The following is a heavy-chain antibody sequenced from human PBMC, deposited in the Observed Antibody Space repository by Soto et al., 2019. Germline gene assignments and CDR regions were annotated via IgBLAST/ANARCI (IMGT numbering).Heavy chain of an antibody. CDR1: GFTFGTTD. D-gene: IGHD3-10*01. V-gene: IGHV3-23*01. CDR3: VKNSGWFNT. CDR2: IDGSGGIT. Sequence: QLLQSGGGLVQPGGSLTLSCAASGFTFGTTDMSWVRQAPGEGLEWVSTIDGSGGITYYADSVKGRFTTSRANSRNTVYLQMNRLGGDDTALYYCVKNSGWFNTWGQGALVTVSS. J-gene: IGHJ5*02.